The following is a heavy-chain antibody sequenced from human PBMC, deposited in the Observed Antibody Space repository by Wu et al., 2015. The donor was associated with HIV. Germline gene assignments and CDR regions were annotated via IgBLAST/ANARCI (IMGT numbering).Heavy chain of an antibody. CDR2: ISARNGNT. CDR3: ARGHYYDTSSSPVY. CDR1: GYIFTDFG. V-gene: IGHV1-18*01. J-gene: IGHJ4*02. Sequence: VQLVQSGGEVKKPGASVKVACKSSGYIFTDFGINWVRQAPGEGLEWMGWISARNGNTKYGQKFQGRVTMTTETSSSTAYMELRSLRSDDTAVYFCARGHYYDTSSSPVYWGPGTRVTVSS. D-gene: IGHD3-22*01.